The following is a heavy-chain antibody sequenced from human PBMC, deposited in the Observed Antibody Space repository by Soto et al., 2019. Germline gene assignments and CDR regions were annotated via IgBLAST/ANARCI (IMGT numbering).Heavy chain of an antibody. CDR2: TYYRSKWYN. J-gene: IGHJ6*02. Sequence: SQTLSLTCAIYGDSVSSNTAAWNWIRQSPSRGLEWLGRTYYRSKWYNDYAVSVKRRITINPDTSKNQFSLQLNSVTPEDTAVYYCARDLYGGPRHYYGMDVWGQGTTVTVSS. CDR1: GDSVSSNTAA. CDR3: ARDLYGGPRHYYGMDV. V-gene: IGHV6-1*01. D-gene: IGHD4-17*01.